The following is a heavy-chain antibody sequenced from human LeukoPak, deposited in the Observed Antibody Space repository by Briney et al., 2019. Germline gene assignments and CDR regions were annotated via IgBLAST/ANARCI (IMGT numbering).Heavy chain of an antibody. CDR3: ARPLSGSYSSVGHPSAFDI. CDR1: GYTFSSYS. V-gene: IGHV3-48*01. CDR2: ISSSSSTI. Sequence: GGSLRLSCAASGYTFSSYSMNWVRQAPGKGLEWVSYISSSSSTIYYADSVKGRFTISRDNAKDSLYLQMNSLRAEDTAVYYCARPLSGSYSSVGHPSAFDIWGQGTMVTVSS. J-gene: IGHJ3*02. D-gene: IGHD1-26*01.